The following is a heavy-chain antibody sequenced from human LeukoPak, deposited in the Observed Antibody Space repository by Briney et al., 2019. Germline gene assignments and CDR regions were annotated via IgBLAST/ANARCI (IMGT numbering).Heavy chain of an antibody. Sequence: GSLILSCAASGFNFNSYTMNWVRQAPGKGLQWVANILASGSPTYYADSVKGRFIISRDNSKNTVYLQMNSLRVEDTAIYYCAKDLRPDGVDNFDHWGQGILVTVSS. D-gene: IGHD2-8*01. CDR3: AKDLRPDGVDNFDH. CDR1: GFNFNSYT. CDR2: ILASGSPT. V-gene: IGHV3-23*01. J-gene: IGHJ4*02.